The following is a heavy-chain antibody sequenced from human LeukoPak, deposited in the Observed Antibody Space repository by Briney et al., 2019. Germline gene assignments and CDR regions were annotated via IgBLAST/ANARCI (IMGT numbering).Heavy chain of an antibody. CDR3: AREFNANYDILTGYYKAGFDY. D-gene: IGHD3-9*01. V-gene: IGHV3-23*01. CDR1: GFTFSNYG. CDR2: ITGSGGST. Sequence: GGSLRLSCAASGFTFSNYGLSWVRQAPGKGLEWVSGITGSGGSTYYADSVKGRFTISRDNSKNTLYLQMNSLRAEDTAVYYCAREFNANYDILTGYYKAGFDYWGQGTLVTVSS. J-gene: IGHJ4*02.